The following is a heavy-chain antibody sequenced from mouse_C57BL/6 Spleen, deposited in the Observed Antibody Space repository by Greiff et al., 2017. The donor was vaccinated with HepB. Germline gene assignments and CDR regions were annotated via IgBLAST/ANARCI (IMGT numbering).Heavy chain of an antibody. J-gene: IGHJ3*01. D-gene: IGHD2-4*01. Sequence: QVQLQQSGAELAKPGASVKLSCKASGYTFTSYWMHWVKQRPGQGLEWIGYINPSSGYTKYNQKFKDKATSTADKSSSTAYMQLSSLTYEDSAVYYCAREGLRPWFAYWGQGTLVTVSA. CDR1: GYTFTSYW. CDR3: AREGLRPWFAY. CDR2: INPSSGYT. V-gene: IGHV1-7*01.